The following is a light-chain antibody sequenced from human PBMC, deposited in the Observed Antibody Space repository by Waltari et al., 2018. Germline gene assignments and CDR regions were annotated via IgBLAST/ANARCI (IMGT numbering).Light chain of an antibody. CDR1: HSVGKY. V-gene: IGKV3-20*01. J-gene: IGKJ1*01. Sequence: CRASHSVGKYLVGYQQRPGQAPRLLIYGASTRATGIPDRFSGSGSGTDFSLTISRLEPEDFAVYYCQNHERLPATFGQGTKVEI. CDR2: GAS. CDR3: QNHERLPAT.